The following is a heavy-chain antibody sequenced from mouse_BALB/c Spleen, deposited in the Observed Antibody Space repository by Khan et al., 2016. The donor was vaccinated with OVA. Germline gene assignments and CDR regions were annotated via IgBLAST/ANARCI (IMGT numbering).Heavy chain of an antibody. D-gene: IGHD1-2*01. Sequence: EVKLLESGPELVKPGASVKISCKASGYTFTDYNMHWVKQSHGKSLEWIGYIYPYNGGTGYNQKFKNKATLTVDNSSSTAYMELRSLTSEDSAVYYCARDYYGYWFAYWGQGTLVTVSA. V-gene: IGHV1S29*02. J-gene: IGHJ3*01. CDR3: ARDYYGYWFAY. CDR1: GYTFTDYN. CDR2: IYPYNGGT.